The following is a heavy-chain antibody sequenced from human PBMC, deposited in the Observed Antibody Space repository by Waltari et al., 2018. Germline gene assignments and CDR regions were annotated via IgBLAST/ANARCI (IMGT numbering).Heavy chain of an antibody. D-gene: IGHD3-22*01. V-gene: IGHV3-23*04. CDR2: ISGSGAST. J-gene: IGHJ4*02. CDR1: GFTFRSYA. CDR3: AMVNSSGPVANIDY. Sequence: EVQLVESGGGLVQPGGSLSISCAASGFTFRSYAMSWVRKAPGKGLAWVSAISGSGASTYYADSVKGRFTISRENYKNTLYLQMNSLRAEDTAVYYCAMVNSSGPVANIDYWGQGTLVTVSS.